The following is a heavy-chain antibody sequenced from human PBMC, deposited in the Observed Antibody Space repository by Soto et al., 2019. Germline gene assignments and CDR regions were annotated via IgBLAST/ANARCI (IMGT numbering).Heavy chain of an antibody. Sequence: EVQLVESGGGLVQPGGSLRLSCAASGFTFSGYSMRWVRQAPGKGLEWVANIKQDGSEKYYVDSVKGRFTISRDSAKNSLYLQMNSLRADDTAVYYCARQRGCDYWGQGTLVTVSS. V-gene: IGHV3-7*01. CDR3: ARQRGCDY. D-gene: IGHD1-1*01. CDR2: IKQDGSEK. CDR1: GFTFSGYS. J-gene: IGHJ4*02.